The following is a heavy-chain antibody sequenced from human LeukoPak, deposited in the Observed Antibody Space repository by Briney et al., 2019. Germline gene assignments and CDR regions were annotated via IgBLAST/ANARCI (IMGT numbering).Heavy chain of an antibody. J-gene: IGHJ3*02. CDR1: GGSLSSSSYY. Sequence: SETLSLTCTVSGGSLSSSSYYWGWLRQPPGRGLEGLGSIYYSGSTYYSPSLKGRITISVDTSKNQFSLKLSSVTAADTAVYYCARVLLWFGEFIDAFDIWGQGTMVTVSS. CDR3: ARVLLWFGEFIDAFDI. V-gene: IGHV4-39*01. D-gene: IGHD3-10*01. CDR2: IYYSGST.